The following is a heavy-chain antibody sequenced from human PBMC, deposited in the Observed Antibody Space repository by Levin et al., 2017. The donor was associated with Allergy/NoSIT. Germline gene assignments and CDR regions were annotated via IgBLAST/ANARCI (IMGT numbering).Heavy chain of an antibody. D-gene: IGHD6-13*01. J-gene: IGHJ3*02. V-gene: IGHV1-18*01. Sequence: ASVKVSCKASGYTFTSYGISWVRQAPGQGLEGMGWISAYNGNTNSAQKLQGRVTMTTDTSTSTAYMELRSLRSDDTAVYYCAGGSGSSWYEVAFDIWGQGTMVTVSS. CDR2: ISAYNGNT. CDR1: GYTFTSYG. CDR3: AGGSGSSWYEVAFDI.